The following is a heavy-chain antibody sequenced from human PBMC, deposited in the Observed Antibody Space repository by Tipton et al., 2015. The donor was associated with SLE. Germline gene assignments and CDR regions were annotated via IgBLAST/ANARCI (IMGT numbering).Heavy chain of an antibody. D-gene: IGHD6-19*01. V-gene: IGHV4-38-2*01. J-gene: IGHJ4*02. CDR1: GGSISNGYY. CDR3: ARDSPTVAGTFDS. Sequence: TLSLTCVVSGGSISNGYYWTWIRQAPGKGLEWIAAIYYSGNTFYSPSLKSRVTMSVDTSKNQFSLKLSAVTAADTAVYYCARDSPTVAGTFDSWGQGTLVIVSA. CDR2: IYYSGNT.